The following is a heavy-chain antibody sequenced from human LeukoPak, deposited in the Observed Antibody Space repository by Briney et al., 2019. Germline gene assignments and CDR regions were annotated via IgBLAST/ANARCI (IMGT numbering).Heavy chain of an antibody. V-gene: IGHV3-30-3*01. D-gene: IGHD3-22*01. CDR1: GFTFSSYA. CDR2: ISYDGSNK. J-gene: IGHJ4*02. Sequence: GRSLRLSCAASGFTFSSYAMHWVRQAPGKGLEWVAVISYDGSNKYYADSVKGRFTISRDNSKNTLHLQMNSLRAEDTAVYYCARIVVVIRGGGDHFDYWGQGTLVTVSS. CDR3: ARIVVVIRGGGDHFDY.